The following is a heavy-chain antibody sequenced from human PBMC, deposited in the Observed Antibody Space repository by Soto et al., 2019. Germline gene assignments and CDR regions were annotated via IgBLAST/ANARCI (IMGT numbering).Heavy chain of an antibody. Sequence: QVQLQESGPGLVKPSGTLSLTCAVSGGSISSSNWWSWVRQPPGKGLEWIGEIYHSGSTNYNPSLKSRVTIPVDKSKNQCSLKRSSGPAAATAVYYCARDGVAARHTYYFDYWGQGTLVTVSS. CDR2: IYHSGST. D-gene: IGHD2-15*01. V-gene: IGHV4-4*02. J-gene: IGHJ4*02. CDR1: GGSISSSNW. CDR3: ARDGVAARHTYYFDY.